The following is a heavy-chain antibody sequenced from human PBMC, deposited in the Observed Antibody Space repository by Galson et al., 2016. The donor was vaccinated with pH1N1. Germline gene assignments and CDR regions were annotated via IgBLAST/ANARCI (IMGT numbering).Heavy chain of an antibody. V-gene: IGHV4-4*07. D-gene: IGHD2-15*01. J-gene: IGHJ6*02. CDR1: GVSISSHY. CDR3: VEEDSVVGEGWYHGMDA. CDR2: IYKSGSH. Sequence: SETLSPTCSVSGVSISSHYWSWVRQPAGKSPGWIGRIYKSGSHKYHPSLKSRVTRSGDTSKNQFSLKLKSVTSADTAVYYGVEEDSVVGEGWYHGMDAWGQGTTVTVSS.